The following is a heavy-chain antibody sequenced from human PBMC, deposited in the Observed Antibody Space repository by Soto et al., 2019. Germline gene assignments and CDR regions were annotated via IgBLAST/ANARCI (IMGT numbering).Heavy chain of an antibody. Sequence: GGSLRLSCAASGFTFSSYAMHWVRQAPGKGLEWVAVISYDGSNKYYADSVKGRFTISRDNSKNTLYLQMNSLRAEDTAVYYCAREGWLLFCFDYWGQGTLVTVSS. J-gene: IGHJ4*02. CDR3: AREGWLLFCFDY. CDR1: GFTFSSYA. V-gene: IGHV3-30-3*01. CDR2: ISYDGSNK. D-gene: IGHD3-9*01.